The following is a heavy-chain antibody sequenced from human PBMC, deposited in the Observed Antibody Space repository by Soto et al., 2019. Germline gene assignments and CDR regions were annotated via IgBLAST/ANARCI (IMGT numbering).Heavy chain of an antibody. CDR1: GFTFGDYA. CDR3: TRVDPPRKIAPPEINYFDY. CDR2: IRSKAYGGTT. D-gene: IGHD6-13*01. J-gene: IGHJ4*02. V-gene: IGHV3-49*03. Sequence: GGSLRLSCTASGFTFGDYAMSWFRQAPGKGLEWVGFIRSKAYGGTTEYAASVKGRFTISRDDSKSIAYLQMNSLKTEDTAVYYCTRVDPPRKIAPPEINYFDYWGQGTLVTVSS.